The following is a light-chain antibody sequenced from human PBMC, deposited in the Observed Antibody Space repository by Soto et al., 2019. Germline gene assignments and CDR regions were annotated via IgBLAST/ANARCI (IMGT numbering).Light chain of an antibody. CDR1: QSVSTK. V-gene: IGKV3-15*01. Sequence: EIVMTQSPATLSVSPGEKATLSCRASQSVSTKVAWYQQKPGLAPRLLIFAASTGATGLPARFSGSGSGTEFTLTISSLQSEDFAVYFCQQYNNWPWTFGQGTKVEIK. J-gene: IGKJ1*01. CDR3: QQYNNWPWT. CDR2: AAS.